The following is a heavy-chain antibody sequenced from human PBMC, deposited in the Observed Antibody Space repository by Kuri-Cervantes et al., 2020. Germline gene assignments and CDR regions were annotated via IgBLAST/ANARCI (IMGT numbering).Heavy chain of an antibody. CDR3: ARGRIVATCRRGGSCPTASWFDP. J-gene: IGHJ5*02. Sequence: GESLKISCAASGFTFSTFYIHWVRQAPGKGLVWVSVIKNDGSNTLYADSVKGRFTISRDSAKNTVFLQMNSLRAEDTAVYYCARGRIVATCRRGGSCPTASWFDPWGQGTLVTVSS. D-gene: IGHD2-15*01. V-gene: IGHV3-74*01. CDR2: IKNDGSNT. CDR1: GFTFSTFY.